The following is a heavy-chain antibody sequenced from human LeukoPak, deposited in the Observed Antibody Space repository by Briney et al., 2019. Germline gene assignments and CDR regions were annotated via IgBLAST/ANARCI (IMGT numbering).Heavy chain of an antibody. CDR3: ARAVNIVATIGWFDP. J-gene: IGHJ5*02. V-gene: IGHV5-51*01. Sequence: GESLKISCKGSGYSFTSYWIGWVRQMPGKGLDWMGIIYPGDSDTRYSPSFQGQVTISADKSISTAYLQWSSLKASDTAMYYCARAVNIVATIGWFDPWGQGTLVTVSS. D-gene: IGHD5-12*01. CDR1: GYSFTSYW. CDR2: IYPGDSDT.